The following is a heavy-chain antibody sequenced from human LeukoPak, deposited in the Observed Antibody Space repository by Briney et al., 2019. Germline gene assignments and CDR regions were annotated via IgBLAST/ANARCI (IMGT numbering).Heavy chain of an antibody. CDR1: GFTFSRYL. V-gene: IGHV3-74*03. Sequence: PGGSLRLSCAASGFTFSRYLMQWVRQAPGKGLVWVSHINSDGSSTTYADSVKGRFTTPRDNAKNTLYLQMNSLTAEDTAVYYCVRDNYGVDYWGQGTLVTVSS. D-gene: IGHD3-10*01. J-gene: IGHJ4*02. CDR3: VRDNYGVDY. CDR2: INSDGSST.